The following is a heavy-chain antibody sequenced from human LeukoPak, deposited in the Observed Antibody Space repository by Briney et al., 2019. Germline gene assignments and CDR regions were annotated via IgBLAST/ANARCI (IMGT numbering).Heavy chain of an antibody. J-gene: IGHJ4*02. CDR1: GFTFSSYG. CDR2: ISSSGSTI. CDR3: AKDVRGSTSWYGLDY. D-gene: IGHD6-13*01. V-gene: IGHV3-48*04. Sequence: GGSLRLSCAASGFTFSSYGMHWVRQAPGKGLEWVSYISSSGSTIYYADSVKGRFTISRDNSKNSLYLQMNSLRGEDTALYYCAKDVRGSTSWYGLDYWGQGTLVTVSS.